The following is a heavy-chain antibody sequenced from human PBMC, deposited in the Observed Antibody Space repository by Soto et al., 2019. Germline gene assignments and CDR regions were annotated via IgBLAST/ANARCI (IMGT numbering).Heavy chain of an antibody. CDR2: INPNSGGT. D-gene: IGHD3-9*01. CDR1: GYTFTGYY. Sequence: GSVKVSCKASGYTFTGYYMHWVRRAPGQGLEWMGWINPNSGGTNYAQKFQGWVTMTGDTSISTAYMELSRLRSDDTAVYYCARTRYDILTGFNYGMDVWGQGTTVTVSS. J-gene: IGHJ6*02. V-gene: IGHV1-2*04. CDR3: ARTRYDILTGFNYGMDV.